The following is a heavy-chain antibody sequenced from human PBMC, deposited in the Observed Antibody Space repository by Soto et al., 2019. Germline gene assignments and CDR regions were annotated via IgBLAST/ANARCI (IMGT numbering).Heavy chain of an antibody. CDR2: INHSGST. CDR1: GGSFSGYY. Sequence: SETLSLTCAVYGGSFSGYYWSWIRQPPGKGLEWIGEINHSGSTNYNPSLKSRVTISVDTSKNQFSLKLSSVTAADTAVYYCARAPRYYYGSGINWFDPWGQGTLVTVSS. J-gene: IGHJ5*02. CDR3: ARAPRYYYGSGINWFDP. V-gene: IGHV4-34*01. D-gene: IGHD3-10*01.